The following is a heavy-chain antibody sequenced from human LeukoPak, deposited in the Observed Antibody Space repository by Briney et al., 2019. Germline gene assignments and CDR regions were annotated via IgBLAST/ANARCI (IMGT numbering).Heavy chain of an antibody. CDR3: ARHGAPYYDILTGYYKVRWFDP. D-gene: IGHD3-9*01. CDR1: GGSFSDYY. CDR2: INHSGST. J-gene: IGHJ5*02. V-gene: IGHV4-34*01. Sequence: PSETLSLTCAVYGGSFSDYYWSWIRQPPGKGLEWIGEINHSGSTNYNPSLKSRVTISVDTSKNQFSLKLSSVTAADTAVYYCARHGAPYYDILTGYYKVRWFDPWGQGTLVTVSS.